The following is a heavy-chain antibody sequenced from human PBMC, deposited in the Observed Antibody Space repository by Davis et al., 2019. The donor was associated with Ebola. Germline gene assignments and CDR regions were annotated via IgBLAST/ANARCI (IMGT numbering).Heavy chain of an antibody. CDR1: GGSISSGGYY. V-gene: IGHV4-61*08. J-gene: IGHJ4*02. Sequence: MPSETLSLTCTVSGGSISSGGYYWSWIRQHPGKGLEWIGYIYYSGSTNYNPSLKSRVTISVDTSKNQFSLKLSSVTAADTAVYYCARLKPWYYYDSSGYSTKYYFDYWGQGTLVTVSS. CDR3: ARLKPWYYYDSSGYSTKYYFDY. CDR2: IYYSGST. D-gene: IGHD3-22*01.